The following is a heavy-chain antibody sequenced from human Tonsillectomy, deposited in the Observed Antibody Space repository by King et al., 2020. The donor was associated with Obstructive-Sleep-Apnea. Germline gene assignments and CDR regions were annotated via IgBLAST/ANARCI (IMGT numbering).Heavy chain of an antibody. CDR2: IGGSGGSS. Sequence: VQLVESGGGLVQPGGSLRLSCAASGVNFSSYVMSWVRQAPGKGLECVSAIGGSGGSSYYADSVKGRFTISRDNSKNTLYLQMNSLRAEDTAVYYCAKSIPAAMIIYFQHWGQGTLVTVSS. V-gene: IGHV3-23*04. CDR1: GVNFSSYV. CDR3: AKSIPAAMIIYFQH. J-gene: IGHJ1*01. D-gene: IGHD2-2*01.